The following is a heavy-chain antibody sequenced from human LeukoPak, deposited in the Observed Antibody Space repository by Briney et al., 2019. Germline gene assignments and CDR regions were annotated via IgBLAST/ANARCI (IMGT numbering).Heavy chain of an antibody. CDR3: ARDLFSIVGATTDDY. CDR1: GYSISSGYY. V-gene: IGHV4-38-2*02. Sequence: SETLSLTCAVSGYSISSGYYWGWIRQPPGKGLEWIGSIYHSGSTYYNPSLKSRVTISVDTSKNQFSLKLSSVTAADTAVYYCARDLFSIVGATTDDYWGQGTLVTVSS. CDR2: IYHSGST. J-gene: IGHJ4*02. D-gene: IGHD1-26*01.